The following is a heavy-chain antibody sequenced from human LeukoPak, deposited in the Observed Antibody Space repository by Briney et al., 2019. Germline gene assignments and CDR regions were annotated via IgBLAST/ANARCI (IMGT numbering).Heavy chain of an antibody. CDR1: AYTFTSYA. CDR3: ARDRSVIDGIQLWHDAFDI. CDR2: INTNTGNP. J-gene: IGHJ3*02. Sequence: ASVKVSCKASAYTFTSYAMNWVRQAPGQGLEWMGWINTNTGNPTYAQGFTGRFVFSLDTSVSTAYLQISSLKAEDTAVYYCARDRSVIDGIQLWHDAFDIWGQGTMVTVSS. D-gene: IGHD5-18*01. V-gene: IGHV7-4-1*02.